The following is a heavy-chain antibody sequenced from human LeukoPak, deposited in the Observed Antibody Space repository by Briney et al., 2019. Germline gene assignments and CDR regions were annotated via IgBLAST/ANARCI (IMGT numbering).Heavy chain of an antibody. Sequence: SETLSLTCTVSGGSISSYYWSWIRQPPGKGLEWIGYIYYSGSTNYNPSLKSRVAISVDTSKNQFSLKLSSVTAADTAVYYCARGRKTVVTAFRAFDIWGQGTMVTVSS. CDR3: ARGRKTVVTAFRAFDI. CDR1: GGSISSYY. CDR2: IYYSGST. D-gene: IGHD4-23*01. V-gene: IGHV4-59*01. J-gene: IGHJ3*02.